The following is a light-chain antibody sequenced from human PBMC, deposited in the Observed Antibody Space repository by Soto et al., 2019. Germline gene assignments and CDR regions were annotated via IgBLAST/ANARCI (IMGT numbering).Light chain of an antibody. CDR2: GAS. J-gene: IGKJ2*01. V-gene: IGKV3-20*01. Sequence: EIVLTQSPGTLSLSPGERATLSCRASQSVGSNFLAWYQQKPGQAPKLLISGASSRATGIPDRFSGSGSGTDFTLTISRLEPEDFALYSCQQYGSSPVTFGQGTKLEIK. CDR1: QSVGSNF. CDR3: QQYGSSPVT.